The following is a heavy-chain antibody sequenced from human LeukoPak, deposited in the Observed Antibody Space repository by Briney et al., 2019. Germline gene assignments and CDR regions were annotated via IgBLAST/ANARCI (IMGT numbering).Heavy chain of an antibody. J-gene: IGHJ4*02. Sequence: SQTLSLTCAISGDSVSTSSVAWNWIRQSPLRGLEWLGRTYYTSKWYNDYAMSVRSRITIYPDTSKNQFSLRLNSVTPEDSAVYYCARARRDGQNPVYHYWGQGTLVTVSS. V-gene: IGHV6-1*01. CDR1: GDSVSTSSVA. CDR3: ARARRDGQNPVYHY. D-gene: IGHD5-24*01. CDR2: TYYTSKWYN.